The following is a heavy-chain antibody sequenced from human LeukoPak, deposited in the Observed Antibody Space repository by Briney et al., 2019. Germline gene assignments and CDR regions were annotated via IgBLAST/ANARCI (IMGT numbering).Heavy chain of an antibody. D-gene: IGHD5-12*01. V-gene: IGHV3-48*01. Sequence: SGGSLRLSCAASGFTFSTYSMNWVRQAPGEGLEWVSYIDSGSSTIYYADSVKGRFTVSRDNAKNSLYLQMNSLRVEDTAVYYCAGYEYNSGRIFDCWGQGTLVTVSS. CDR3: AGYEYNSGRIFDC. CDR1: GFTFSTYS. J-gene: IGHJ4*02. CDR2: IDSGSSTI.